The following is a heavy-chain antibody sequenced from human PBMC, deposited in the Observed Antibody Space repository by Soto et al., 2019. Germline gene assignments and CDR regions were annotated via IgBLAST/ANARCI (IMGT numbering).Heavy chain of an antibody. CDR2: ISSSSSTI. J-gene: IGHJ6*02. CDR1: GFTFSSYS. V-gene: IGHV3-48*01. D-gene: IGHD3-9*01. Sequence: GSLRLSCAASGFTFSSYSMNWVRQAPGKGLEWVSYISSSSSTIYYADSVKGRFTISRDNAKNTLYLQMNSLRAEDTAVYYCARDGSQYYDILTCPSYYCGMDVWGQGTTVTVSS. CDR3: ARDGSQYYDILTCPSYYCGMDV.